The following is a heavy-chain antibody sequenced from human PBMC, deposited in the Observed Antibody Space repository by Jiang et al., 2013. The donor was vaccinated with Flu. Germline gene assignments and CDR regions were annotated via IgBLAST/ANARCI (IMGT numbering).Heavy chain of an antibody. J-gene: IGHJ1*01. CDR2: IFPKGGAA. V-gene: IGHV1-46*02. CDR3: VKGIGEVGRKMDF. Sequence: SGAEVKNPGGSVKVSCKASGFDFNYFHIHWVRQAPGHGLEWMGVIFPKGGAARFAQSFQDRVKMTTDTATRTVDMELRSLRPEDTAVYYCVKGIGEVGRKMDFWGQGTLISVSS. CDR1: GFDFNYFH. D-gene: IGHD5-24*01.